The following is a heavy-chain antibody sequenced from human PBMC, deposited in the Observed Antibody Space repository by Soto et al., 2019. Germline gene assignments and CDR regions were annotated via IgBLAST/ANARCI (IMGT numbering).Heavy chain of an antibody. CDR3: AKYCISTSCYYGMDV. V-gene: IGHV1-8*01. D-gene: IGHD2-2*01. Sequence: QVQLVQSGAEVKKPGASVKVSCKASGYTFTSYDINWVRQATGQGLEWMGWMNPNSGNTGYAQKFQGRVTMTRDTSIRTAYMELSSLRSEDTAVYYCAKYCISTSCYYGMDVWGQGTTVTVSS. CDR2: MNPNSGNT. CDR1: GYTFTSYD. J-gene: IGHJ6*02.